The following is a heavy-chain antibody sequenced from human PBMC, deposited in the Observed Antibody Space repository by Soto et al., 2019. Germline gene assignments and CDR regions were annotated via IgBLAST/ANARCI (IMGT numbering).Heavy chain of an antibody. CDR2: VNPNTGDT. V-gene: IGHV1-8*01. J-gene: IGHJ4*02. D-gene: IGHD6-19*01. Sequence: GASVKVSCKASGYSFTSYDINWLRQATGQGPEWMGWVNPNTGDTGLAQRFQARVTLSSDTSINTAYVEVSSLRPDDTAIYFCARAPRPAAIAVLDHWGQGTLVTVYS. CDR3: ARAPRPAAIAVLDH. CDR1: GYSFTSYD.